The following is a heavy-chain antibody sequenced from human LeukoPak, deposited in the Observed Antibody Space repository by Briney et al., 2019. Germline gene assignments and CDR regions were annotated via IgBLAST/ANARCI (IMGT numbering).Heavy chain of an antibody. CDR3: ARRPGPHPHYFDY. V-gene: IGHV4-38-2*01. D-gene: IGHD3-10*01. CDR2: IYHSGST. J-gene: IGHJ4*02. Sequence: PSETLSLTCAVSGYSISSSYYWGWIRQPPGKGLEWIGSIYHSGSTYYNPSLKSRVTISVDTSKNQFSLKLSSVTAADTAVYYCARRPGPHPHYFDYWGQGTLVTVSS. CDR1: GYSISSSYY.